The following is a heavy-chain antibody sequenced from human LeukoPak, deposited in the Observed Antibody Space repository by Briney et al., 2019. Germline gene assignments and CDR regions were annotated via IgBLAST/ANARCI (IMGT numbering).Heavy chain of an antibody. CDR3: AKDGRALYYDILTGYLAPFNFDY. D-gene: IGHD3-9*01. Sequence: GGSLRLSCAASGFTFSSYGMSWVRQAPGKGLEWVSAISGSGGSTYYADSVKGRFTISRDNSKNTLYLQMNSLRAEDTAVYYCAKDGRALYYDILTGYLAPFNFDYWGQGTLVTVSS. CDR2: ISGSGGST. V-gene: IGHV3-23*01. CDR1: GFTFSSYG. J-gene: IGHJ4*02.